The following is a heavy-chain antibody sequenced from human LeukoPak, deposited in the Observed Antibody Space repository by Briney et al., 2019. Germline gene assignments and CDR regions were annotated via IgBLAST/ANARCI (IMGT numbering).Heavy chain of an antibody. CDR2: IWYDGSNK. V-gene: IGHV3-33*01. CDR1: GFTFSSYG. Sequence: GRSLRLSCAASGFTFSSYGMHWVRQAPGKGLEWVAVIWYDGSNKYYADSVKGRFTISRDNSKNTLYLQMNSLRAEDTAVYYCARVLHYFWGSPLYYWGQGTLVTVSS. D-gene: IGHD3-16*01. CDR3: ARVLHYFWGSPLYY. J-gene: IGHJ4*02.